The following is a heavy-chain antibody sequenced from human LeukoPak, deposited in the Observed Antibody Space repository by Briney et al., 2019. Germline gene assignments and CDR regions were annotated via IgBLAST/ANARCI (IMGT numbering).Heavy chain of an antibody. D-gene: IGHD2-21*01. Sequence: PGGSLRLSCAASGFTFSSYAMSWVRQAPGKGLEWVSAISGSGGSTYYADSVKGRFTISRDNSKNTLYLQMNSLRAEDTAVYYCAKVRGGDRYYYYMDVWGKGTTVTVSS. CDR3: AKVRGGDRYYYYMDV. J-gene: IGHJ6*03. CDR1: GFTFSSYA. V-gene: IGHV3-23*01. CDR2: ISGSGGST.